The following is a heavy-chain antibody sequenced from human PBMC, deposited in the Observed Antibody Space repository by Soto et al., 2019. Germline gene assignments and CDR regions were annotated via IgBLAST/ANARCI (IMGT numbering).Heavy chain of an antibody. D-gene: IGHD3-22*01. J-gene: IGHJ1*01. Sequence: PSETLSLTCTVSGGSISSGGYYWSWIRQHPGKGLEWIGYIYYSGSTYYNPSLKSRVTISVDTSKNQFSLKLSSVTAADTAVYYCARGERDSSGYYYDHFQHWGQGTLVTVS. CDR2: IYYSGST. CDR3: ARGERDSSGYYYDHFQH. V-gene: IGHV4-31*03. CDR1: GGSISSGGYY.